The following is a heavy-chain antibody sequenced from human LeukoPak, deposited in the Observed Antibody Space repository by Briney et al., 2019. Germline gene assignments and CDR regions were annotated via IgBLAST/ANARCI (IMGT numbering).Heavy chain of an antibody. CDR1: GFSLSTSGMC. Sequence: QTLSLTCTFSGFSLSTSGMCVSWIRQPTGKALEWLARIDWDDDKYYSTSLKTRLTISKDTSKNQVVLTMTNMDPVDTATYYCARMRPGTDSAFDIWGQGTMVTVSS. CDR2: IDWDDDK. J-gene: IGHJ3*02. V-gene: IGHV2-70*11. CDR3: ARMRPGTDSAFDI.